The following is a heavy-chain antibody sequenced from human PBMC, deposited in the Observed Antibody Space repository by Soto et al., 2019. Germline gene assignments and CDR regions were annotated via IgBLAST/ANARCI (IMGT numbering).Heavy chain of an antibody. D-gene: IGHD6-19*01. Sequence: GGSLRLSCAASGFTFSSYAMSWVRQAPGKGLEWVSAISGSGGSTYYADSVKGRFTISRDNSKNTLYLQMNSLRAEDTAVYYCARIGDSSGWRYSSGWGQGTLVTVAS. CDR3: ARIGDSSGWRYSSG. CDR1: GFTFSSYA. CDR2: ISGSGGST. J-gene: IGHJ4*02. V-gene: IGHV3-23*01.